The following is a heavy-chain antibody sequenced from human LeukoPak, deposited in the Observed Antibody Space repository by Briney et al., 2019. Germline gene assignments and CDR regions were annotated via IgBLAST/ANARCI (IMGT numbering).Heavy chain of an antibody. CDR3: ARGWSRGAAGNWFDP. Sequence: ASVKVSCKASGYTFTSYAMHWVRQAPGQRLEWMGWINAGNGNTKYSQKFQGRVTITRDTSASTAYMGLSSLRSEDTAVYYCARGWSRGAAGNWFDPWGQGTLVTVSS. D-gene: IGHD6-13*01. CDR2: INAGNGNT. CDR1: GYTFTSYA. V-gene: IGHV1-3*01. J-gene: IGHJ5*02.